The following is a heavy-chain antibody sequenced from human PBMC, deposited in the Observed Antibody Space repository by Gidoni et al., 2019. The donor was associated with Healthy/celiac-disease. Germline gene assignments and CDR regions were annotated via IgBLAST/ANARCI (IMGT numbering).Heavy chain of an antibody. CDR2: SSGSGGST. CDR1: GFTFSSYA. Sequence: EVQLLESGGGLVQPGGSLRLSCAASGFTFSSYAMSWVRQAPGKGLELVSASSGSGGSTYYADSVKGRFTISRDNSKNTLYLQMNSLRAEDTAVYYCAKTPDRIYCSSTSCSDHFDYWGQGTLVTVSS. V-gene: IGHV3-23*01. D-gene: IGHD2-2*01. J-gene: IGHJ4*02. CDR3: AKTPDRIYCSSTSCSDHFDY.